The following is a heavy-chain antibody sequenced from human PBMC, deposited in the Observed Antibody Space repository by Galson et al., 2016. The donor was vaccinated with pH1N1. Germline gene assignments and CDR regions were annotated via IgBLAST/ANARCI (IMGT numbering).Heavy chain of an antibody. CDR1: GYSFSDYW. Sequence: QSGAEVKQPGESLKISCKGSGYSFSDYWIAWVRQVPGKGLEWMAIIYPGDSDARYSPSFQGRVTISADKSISTAYLHWSSLKASDTAIYYCARPQSLATPAFFFDSWGRGTLVTVSS. J-gene: IGHJ4*02. D-gene: IGHD6-13*01. V-gene: IGHV5-51*03. CDR3: ARPQSLATPAFFFDS. CDR2: IYPGDSDA.